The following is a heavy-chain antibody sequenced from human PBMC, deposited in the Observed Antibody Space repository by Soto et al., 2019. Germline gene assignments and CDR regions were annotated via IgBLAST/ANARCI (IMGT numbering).Heavy chain of an antibody. CDR1: GYTFTSSG. Sequence: QVQLVQSGAEVKKPGASVKVSCEASGYTFTSSGFTWVRQAPGQGLEWMGWISTYNGNTNYAQKLQGRVTMTTDTSTSTAYMELGSLRSDDTAVYYCARCGNWNYESDYWGQGTLVTVSS. V-gene: IGHV1-18*01. J-gene: IGHJ4*02. D-gene: IGHD1-7*01. CDR2: ISTYNGNT. CDR3: ARCGNWNYESDY.